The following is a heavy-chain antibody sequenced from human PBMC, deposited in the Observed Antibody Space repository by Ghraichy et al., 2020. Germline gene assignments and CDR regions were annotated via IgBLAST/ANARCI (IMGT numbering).Heavy chain of an antibody. CDR3: ARDVRDFLGYAMDI. Sequence: ASVKVSCKASGYTFTAYFIHWVRQAPGQGLEWMGWINPNTGGTNYAQKFEGWVTMTRDTSISTVYMELSRLSSNDTAVYYCARDVRDFLGYAMDIWGQGTTVTVSS. J-gene: IGHJ6*02. CDR2: INPNTGGT. D-gene: IGHD3-3*01. CDR1: GYTFTAYF. V-gene: IGHV1-2*04.